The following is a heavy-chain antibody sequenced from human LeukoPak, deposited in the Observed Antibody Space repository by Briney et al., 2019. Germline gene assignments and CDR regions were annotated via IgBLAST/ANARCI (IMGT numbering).Heavy chain of an antibody. J-gene: IGHJ4*02. D-gene: IGHD3-16*01. CDR1: GYSLGKNYY. Sequence: PSETLSLTCAVSGYSLGKNYYWGWIRQSPGKGLEWIGRIYGRASTSYNPSLMNRVTMPVDTSKNHFSLQLTSVTAADTAVYYCARYDSRGSASTRFDYWGPGILVTVSS. CDR3: ARYDSRGSASTRFDY. CDR2: IYGRAST. V-gene: IGHV4-38-2*01.